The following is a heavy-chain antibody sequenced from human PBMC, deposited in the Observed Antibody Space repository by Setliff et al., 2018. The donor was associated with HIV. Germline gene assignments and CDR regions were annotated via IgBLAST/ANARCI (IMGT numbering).Heavy chain of an antibody. CDR1: GGTFSGYA. J-gene: IGHJ4*02. V-gene: IGHV1-69*13. D-gene: IGHD2-15*01. Sequence: SVMVSCKAPGGTFSGYAFSWVRQAPGQGFEWMGGSIPVFGTVNYAQKFLGRVTITADESTNTSYMELTSLRSEDTAVYFCARDSHCSGPSCYSGGQFFDYWGQGTLVTVSS. CDR3: ARDSHCSGPSCYSGGQFFDY. CDR2: SIPVFGTV.